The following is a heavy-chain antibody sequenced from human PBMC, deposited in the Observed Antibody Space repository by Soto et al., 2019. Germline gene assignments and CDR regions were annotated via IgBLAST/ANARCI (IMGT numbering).Heavy chain of an antibody. J-gene: IGHJ4*02. CDR3: ARFVSLYYDFWSGYYTFDY. Sequence: ASVKVSCKASGYTFTSYGISWVRQAPGQGLEWMGWISAYNGNTNYAQKLQGRVTMTTDTSTSTAYMELRSLRSDDTAVYYCARFVSLYYDFWSGYYTFDYWGQGTLVTVSS. CDR2: ISAYNGNT. CDR1: GYTFTSYG. V-gene: IGHV1-18*01. D-gene: IGHD3-3*01.